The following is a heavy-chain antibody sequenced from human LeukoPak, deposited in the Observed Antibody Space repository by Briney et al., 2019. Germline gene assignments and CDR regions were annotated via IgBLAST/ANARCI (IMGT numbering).Heavy chain of an antibody. V-gene: IGHV4-38-2*02. CDR1: GYSISSGYY. CDR2: IYHSGST. D-gene: IGHD6-13*01. J-gene: IGHJ2*01. CDR3: ARVSSSWYQDWYFDL. Sequence: SETLSLTCTVSGYSISSGYYWDWIRPPPGKGLEWIGAIYHSGSTYYNPSLRSRVTISVDTSKNQFSLKLSSVTAADTAVYYCARVSSSWYQDWYFDLWGRGTLVTVSS.